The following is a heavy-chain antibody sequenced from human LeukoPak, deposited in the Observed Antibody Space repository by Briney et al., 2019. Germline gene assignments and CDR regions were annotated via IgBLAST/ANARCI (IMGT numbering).Heavy chain of an antibody. D-gene: IGHD3-3*01. CDR1: GGSISSYY. J-gene: IGHJ4*02. Sequence: SETLSLTCTVSGGSISSYYWSWIRQPPGKGLEWIGFIYYSGSTNYNPSLKSRVTISVDTSKNQFSLKLSSVTAADTAVYYCARQRFLEWYFDYWGQGTLVTVSS. CDR2: IYYSGST. V-gene: IGHV4-59*08. CDR3: ARQRFLEWYFDY.